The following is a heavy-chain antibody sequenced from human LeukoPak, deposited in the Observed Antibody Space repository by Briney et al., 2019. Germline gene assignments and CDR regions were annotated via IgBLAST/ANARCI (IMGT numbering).Heavy chain of an antibody. CDR2: IYHSGST. V-gene: IGHV4-30-2*01. Sequence: PSQTLSLTCAVSGGSISSGGYSWSWIRQPPGKGLEWIGYIYHSGSTYYNPSLKSRVTISVDRSKSQFSLKLSSVTAADTAVYYCARDAELRNWYFDLWGRGTLVTVSS. J-gene: IGHJ2*01. D-gene: IGHD1-26*01. CDR3: ARDAELRNWYFDL. CDR1: GGSISSGGYS.